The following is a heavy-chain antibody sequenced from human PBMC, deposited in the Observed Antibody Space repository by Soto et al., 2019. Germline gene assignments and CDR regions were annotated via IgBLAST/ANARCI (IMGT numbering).Heavy chain of an antibody. Sequence: ASVKVSCKASGYTFTSYGISWVRQAPGQGLEWMGWISAYNGNTNYAQKLQGRVTMTTDTSTSTAYMELRSLRSDDTAVYYCAAVYCSSTSCYGYWFDPWGQGTLVTVSS. J-gene: IGHJ5*02. CDR3: AAVYCSSTSCYGYWFDP. D-gene: IGHD2-2*01. CDR1: GYTFTSYG. V-gene: IGHV1-18*01. CDR2: ISAYNGNT.